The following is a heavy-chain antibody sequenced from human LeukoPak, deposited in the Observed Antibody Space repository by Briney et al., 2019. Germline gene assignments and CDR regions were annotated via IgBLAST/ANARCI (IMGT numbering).Heavy chain of an antibody. V-gene: IGHV4-34*01. Sequence: SETLSLTCAVYGGSFSAYYWSWIRQPPGKGLEWIGEINHSGSTNYNPSLKSRVTISVDTSKNQFSLKLSSVTAADTAAYYCARGRWFGESISVHFDYWGQGTLVTVSS. CDR3: ARGRWFGESISVHFDY. J-gene: IGHJ4*02. CDR2: INHSGST. CDR1: GGSFSAYY. D-gene: IGHD3-10*01.